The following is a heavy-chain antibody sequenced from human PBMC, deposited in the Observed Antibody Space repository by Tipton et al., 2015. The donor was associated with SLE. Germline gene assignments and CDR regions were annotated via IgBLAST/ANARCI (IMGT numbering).Heavy chain of an antibody. J-gene: IGHJ6*03. CDR3: ARVPAFYYYYMDV. D-gene: IGHD2-2*01. CDR1: GGSMTGSY. CDR2: IYHTGST. Sequence: TLSLTCSVSGGSMTGSYWSWVRQSPGKGLEWLGQIYHTGSTRHNPSLKSRVTVSVDTSKNQFSLKLSSVTAADTAVYYCARVPAFYYYYMDVWGKGTTVTVSS. V-gene: IGHV4-59*01.